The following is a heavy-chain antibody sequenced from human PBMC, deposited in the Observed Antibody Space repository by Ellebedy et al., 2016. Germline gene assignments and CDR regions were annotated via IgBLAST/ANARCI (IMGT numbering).Heavy chain of an antibody. D-gene: IGHD2-8*02. J-gene: IGHJ6*02. CDR2: IYYSGST. Sequence: SETLSLSCAVSGGSISSYYWSWIRQPPGKGLEWIGYIYYSGSTNYNPSLKSRVTMTRDTSTSTVYMELSSLRSEDTAVYYCARDLLTAGYGMDVWGQGTTVTVSS. V-gene: IGHV4-59*01. CDR1: GGSISSYY. CDR3: ARDLLTAGYGMDV.